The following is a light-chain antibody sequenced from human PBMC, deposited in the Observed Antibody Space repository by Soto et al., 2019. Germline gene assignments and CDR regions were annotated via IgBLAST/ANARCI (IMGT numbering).Light chain of an antibody. J-gene: IGKJ5*01. V-gene: IGKV3-15*01. CDR2: DTS. Sequence: EILMTQSPGTLSLSPGERATLSCWASQSISNKLAWYQHRPGQAPRLLIYDTSTRAAGIPARFSGSGSGTDFTLTISSLQSEDFAVYYCQQYNNWRSITFGQGTRLESK. CDR1: QSISNK. CDR3: QQYNNWRSIT.